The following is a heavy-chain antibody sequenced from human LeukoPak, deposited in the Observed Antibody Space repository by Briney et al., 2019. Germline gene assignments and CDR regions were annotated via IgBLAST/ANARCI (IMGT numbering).Heavy chain of an antibody. D-gene: IGHD3-3*01. CDR3: ARGRITIFGVVFRGYFDY. CDR2: IYDSGST. Sequence: WVRQPPGKGLEWIGSIYDSGSTYYNPSLKSRVTISVDTSKNQFSLKLNSVTAADTAVYYCARGRITIFGVVFRGYFDYWGQGTLVTVSS. V-gene: IGHV4-39*01. J-gene: IGHJ4*02.